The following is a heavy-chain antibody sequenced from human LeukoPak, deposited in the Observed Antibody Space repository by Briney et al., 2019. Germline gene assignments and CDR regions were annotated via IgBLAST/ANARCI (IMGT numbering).Heavy chain of an antibody. CDR3: AKDGGVIRANYYYYGMDV. J-gene: IGHJ6*02. CDR2: ISWNSGSI. Sequence: GGSLRLSCAASGFTFDDYAMHWVRQAPGKGLEWVSGISWNSGSIGYADSVKGRFTISRDNAKNSLYLQMNSLRAEDTALYYCAKDGGVIRANYYYYGMDVWGQGTTVTVSS. V-gene: IGHV3-9*01. CDR1: GFTFDDYA. D-gene: IGHD3-10*01.